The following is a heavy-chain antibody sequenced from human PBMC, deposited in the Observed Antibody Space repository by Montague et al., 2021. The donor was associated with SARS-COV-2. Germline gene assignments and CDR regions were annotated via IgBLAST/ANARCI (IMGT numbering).Heavy chain of an antibody. CDR2: INHSGST. CDR3: ARGARQGYGFRLGSFDS. J-gene: IGHJ4*02. CDR1: GGSFSGYY. D-gene: IGHD3-10*01. V-gene: IGHV4-34*01. Sequence: SETLSLTCTVSGGSFSGYYWNWIRQPPGKGLEWIGEINHSGSTNYNPSLKSRVTMSVGTSKNQFSLKLSSVTAADTAVYYCARGARQGYGFRLGSFDSWGQGTLVTVSS.